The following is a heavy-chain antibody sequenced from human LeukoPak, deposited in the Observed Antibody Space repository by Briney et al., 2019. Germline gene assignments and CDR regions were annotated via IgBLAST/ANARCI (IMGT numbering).Heavy chain of an antibody. CDR1: GGSISSSSYY. Sequence: SETLSLTCTVSGGSISSSSYYWGWIRQPPGKGLEWIGSIYYSRSTYYNPSLKSRVTISVDTSKNQFSLKLSSVTAADTAVYYCARLSRNRYDILTGYPIFDYWGQGTLVTVSS. CDR2: IYYSRST. CDR3: ARLSRNRYDILTGYPIFDY. D-gene: IGHD3-9*01. J-gene: IGHJ4*02. V-gene: IGHV4-39*01.